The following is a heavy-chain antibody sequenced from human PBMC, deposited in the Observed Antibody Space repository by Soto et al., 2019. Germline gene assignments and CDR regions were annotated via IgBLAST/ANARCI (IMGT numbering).Heavy chain of an antibody. CDR1: GFTFGSYG. J-gene: IGHJ6*02. CDR2: ISYDGSNK. D-gene: IGHD3-3*01. CDR3: AKDIWEDDVWSGDTYYYYGMDV. Sequence: GGSLRLSCAASGFTFGSYGMHWVRQAPGKGLEWVAVISYDGSNKYYADSVKGRFTISRDNSKSTLYLQMNSLRAEDTAVYYCAKDIWEDDVWSGDTYYYYGMDVWGQGNTVTVSS. V-gene: IGHV3-30*18.